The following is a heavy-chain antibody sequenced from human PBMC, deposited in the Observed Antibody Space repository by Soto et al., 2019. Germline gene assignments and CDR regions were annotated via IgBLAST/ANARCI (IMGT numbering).Heavy chain of an antibody. CDR3: AKGVYGSGSPNWFDP. V-gene: IGHV4-4*02. D-gene: IGHD3-10*01. Sequence: SETLSLTCAVSGGSISSGYWWSWVRQPPGKGLEWIGEIYHSGSTNYNPSLKSRVTISLDKSKNQFSLNLSSVTAADTAVYYCAKGVYGSGSPNWFDPWGQGTLVTVSS. J-gene: IGHJ5*02. CDR1: GGSISSGYW. CDR2: IYHSGST.